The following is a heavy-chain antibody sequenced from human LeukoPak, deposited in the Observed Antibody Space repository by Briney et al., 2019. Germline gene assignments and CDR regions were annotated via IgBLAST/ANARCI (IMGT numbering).Heavy chain of an antibody. CDR3: VRTPPNWGADF. J-gene: IGHJ4*02. Sequence: ASVKVYCKASGYTFTSYDINWMRQATGQGLEWMGWTSPNSGNTGYAQKFQGRVTMTRDTSTGTAYLELSSLRSEDSAVYYCVRTPPNWGADFWGQGTLVTVSS. D-gene: IGHD7-27*01. V-gene: IGHV1-8*01. CDR1: GYTFTSYD. CDR2: TSPNSGNT.